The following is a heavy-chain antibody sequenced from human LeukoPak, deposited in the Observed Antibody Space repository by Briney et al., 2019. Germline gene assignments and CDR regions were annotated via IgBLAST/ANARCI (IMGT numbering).Heavy chain of an antibody. CDR1: GFTFSSYG. CDR3: AREGGSWSRRYFDL. Sequence: GGSLRLSCAASGFTFSSYGMHWVRQAPGKGLEWVAVISYDGSNKYYADSVKGRFTISRDNSKNTLYLQMNSLRAEDTAVYYCAREGGSWSRRYFDLWGRGTLVTVPS. J-gene: IGHJ2*01. V-gene: IGHV3-30*03. CDR2: ISYDGSNK. D-gene: IGHD6-13*01.